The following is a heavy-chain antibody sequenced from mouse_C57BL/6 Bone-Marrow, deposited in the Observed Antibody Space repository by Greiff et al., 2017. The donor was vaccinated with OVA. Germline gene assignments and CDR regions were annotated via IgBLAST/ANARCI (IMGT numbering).Heavy chain of an antibody. CDR3: ARPTITTVVARYFDV. V-gene: IGHV14-2*01. J-gene: IGHJ1*03. Sequence: VHVKQSGAELVKPGASVKLSCTASGFNIKDYYMHWVKQRTEQGLEWIGRIDPEDGETKYAPKFQGKATITADTSSNTAYLQLSSLTSEDTAVYYCARPTITTVVARYFDVWGTGTTVTVSS. D-gene: IGHD1-1*01. CDR1: GFNIKDYY. CDR2: IDPEDGET.